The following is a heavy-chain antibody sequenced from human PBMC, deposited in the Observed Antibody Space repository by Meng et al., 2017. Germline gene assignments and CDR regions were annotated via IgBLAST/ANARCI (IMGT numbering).Heavy chain of an antibody. J-gene: IGHJ4*02. CDR1: GFTFNNYW. CDR2: ISGDGSIT. D-gene: IGHD1-1*01. CDR3: LDEAPRSDY. V-gene: IGHV3-74*01. Sequence: ERGGGLVHPGGSLRPSCAASGFTFNNYWMHWVRQVPGKGLVWVSRISGDGSITNYADSVKGRFTISRDNAKNTLYLQMNSLRPEDTAVYYCLDEAPRSDYWGQGSLVTVSS.